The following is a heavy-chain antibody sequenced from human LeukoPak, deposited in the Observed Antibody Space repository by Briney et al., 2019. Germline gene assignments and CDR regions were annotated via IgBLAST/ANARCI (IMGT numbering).Heavy chain of an antibody. CDR3: ARDWFAD. CDR1: GFTYSSNE. Sequence: GGSLRLSCAASGFTYSSNEMNWVRQAPGKGLEWVSYINSGGTIIYYADSVKGRFTISRDNAKNSLYLQMNSLRAEDTAIYYCARDWFADWGQGTLVIVSS. J-gene: IGHJ4*02. V-gene: IGHV3-48*03. CDR2: INSGGTII.